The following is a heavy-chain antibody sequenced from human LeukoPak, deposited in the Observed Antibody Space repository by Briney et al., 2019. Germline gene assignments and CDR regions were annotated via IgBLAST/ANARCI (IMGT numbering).Heavy chain of an antibody. J-gene: IGHJ4*02. Sequence: GVSLRFSCEASGFKFCDYAMIWVRQAPGKGREGVSTVEKAADLAYYRVSVKGRFTVSRDNSKNTLFLEMNSLRAEDTALYYCAKQQGALIEHWYFDYWGQGTLATVSS. D-gene: IGHD1-26*01. CDR3: AKQQGALIEHWYFDY. CDR2: VEKAADLA. V-gene: IGHV3-23*01. CDR1: GFKFCDYA.